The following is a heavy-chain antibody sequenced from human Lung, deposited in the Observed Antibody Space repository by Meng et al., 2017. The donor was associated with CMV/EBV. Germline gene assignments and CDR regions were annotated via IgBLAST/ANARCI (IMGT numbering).Heavy chain of an antibody. J-gene: IGHJ4*02. CDR1: GGSINSGDYY. CDR3: ARDRTTGRYFDY. Sequence: QVLLQQSGQGLVKPSPPLSLTSTVAGGSINSGDYYWSWIRQPPGKGLEWIGYIYYSGSTYYNPSLKSRVTISVDTSKNQFSLKLSSVTAADTAVYYCARDRTTGRYFDYWGQGTLVTVSS. D-gene: IGHD4-11*01. V-gene: IGHV4-30-4*01. CDR2: IYYSGST.